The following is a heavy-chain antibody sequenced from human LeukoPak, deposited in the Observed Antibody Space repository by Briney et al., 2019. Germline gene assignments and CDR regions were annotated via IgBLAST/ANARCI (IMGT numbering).Heavy chain of an antibody. D-gene: IGHD1-26*01. CDR3: AKDKSVRATYFDY. CDR1: GFTFSSYG. CDR2: ISYDGSNK. V-gene: IGHV3-30*18. J-gene: IGHJ4*02. Sequence: GGSLRLSCAASGFTFSSYGMHWVRQAPGKGLEWVTIISYDGSNKYYADSVKGRFTISRDNSKNTLYLQMNSLRAEDTAVYFCAKDKSVRATYFDYWGQGTLVTVSS.